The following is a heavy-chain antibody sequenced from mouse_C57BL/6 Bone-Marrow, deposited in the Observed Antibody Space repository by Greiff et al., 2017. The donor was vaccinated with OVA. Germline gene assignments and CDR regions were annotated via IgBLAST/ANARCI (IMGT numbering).Heavy chain of an antibody. V-gene: IGHV1-54*01. Sequence: VQLQQSGAELVRPGTSVKVSCKASGYAFPNYLIEWVKQRPGQGLEWIGEINPGSGGTNYNEKFKGKATLTADKSSSTAYMQLSSLTSEDSAVYFCARDGYYPYFDYWGQGTTLTVSS. CDR3: ARDGYYPYFDY. CDR2: INPGSGGT. D-gene: IGHD2-3*01. CDR1: GYAFPNYL. J-gene: IGHJ2*01.